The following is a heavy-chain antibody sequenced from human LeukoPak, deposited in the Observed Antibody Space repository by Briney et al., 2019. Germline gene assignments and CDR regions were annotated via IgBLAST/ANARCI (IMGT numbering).Heavy chain of an antibody. CDR2: ISYDGSNK. D-gene: IGHD6-13*01. Sequence: GGSLRLSCAASGFTFSSYGMHWVRQAPGKGLEWVAVISYDGSNKYYADSVKGRFTISRDNSKNTLYLQMNSLRAEDTAVYYCAKGRQPYSSSWYSDYWGQGILVTVSS. J-gene: IGHJ4*02. CDR1: GFTFSSYG. V-gene: IGHV3-30*18. CDR3: AKGRQPYSSSWYSDY.